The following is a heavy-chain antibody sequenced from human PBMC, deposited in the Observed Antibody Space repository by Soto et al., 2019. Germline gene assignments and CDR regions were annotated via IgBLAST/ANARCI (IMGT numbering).Heavy chain of an antibody. CDR2: INANSGDT. J-gene: IGHJ4*02. CDR1: GSTFSGHY. CDR3: ARGGALDGTSPPFNH. Sequence: QVQLVQSGDEVKKPGASVRVSCKASGSTFSGHYMHWIRQAPGQGPEWLGWINANSGDTDRAPKFQDRLTMTRDTSISTAYMELSRLRSDDTAVYYCARGGALDGTSPPFNHWGQGTLVTVSS. D-gene: IGHD6-19*01. V-gene: IGHV1-2*02.